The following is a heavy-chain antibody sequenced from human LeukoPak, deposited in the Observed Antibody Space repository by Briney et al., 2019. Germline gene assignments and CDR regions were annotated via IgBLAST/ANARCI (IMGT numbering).Heavy chain of an antibody. Sequence: GGSLRLSCAASGFTFSSYAMSWVRQAPGKGLEWVSAISGSSGSTYYADSVKGRFTISRDNSKNTLYLQMNSLRAEDTAVYYCAKGFDCSSTSCYIGSGWFDPWGQGTLVIVSS. V-gene: IGHV3-23*01. D-gene: IGHD2-2*02. CDR2: ISGSSGST. J-gene: IGHJ5*02. CDR1: GFTFSSYA. CDR3: AKGFDCSSTSCYIGSGWFDP.